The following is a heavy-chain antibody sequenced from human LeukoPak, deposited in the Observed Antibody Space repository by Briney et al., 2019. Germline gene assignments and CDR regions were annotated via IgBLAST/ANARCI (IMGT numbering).Heavy chain of an antibody. CDR1: GYTFTSYY. V-gene: IGHV1-46*01. D-gene: IGHD3-3*01. J-gene: IGHJ6*03. Sequence: ASVKVSCKASGYTFTSYYIHWLRQAPGQGLEWMGLINPSGGSTNYAQKLQGRVTMTTDTSTSTAYMELRSLRSDDTAVYYCARDPGLTDDFWSGYYYYYYYMDVWGKGTTVTVSS. CDR2: INPSGGST. CDR3: ARDPGLTDDFWSGYYYYYYYMDV.